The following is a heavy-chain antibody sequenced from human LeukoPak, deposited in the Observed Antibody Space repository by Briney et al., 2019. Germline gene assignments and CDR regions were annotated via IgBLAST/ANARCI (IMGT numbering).Heavy chain of an antibody. Sequence: SETLSLTCTVSGGSISSYYWSWIRQPPGKGLGWIGYIYYSGSTNYNPSLKSRVTISVDTSKNQFSLKLSSVTAADTAVYYCARGDRRKSSDYWGQGTLVTVSS. V-gene: IGHV4-59*01. J-gene: IGHJ4*02. CDR3: ARGDRRKSSDY. CDR1: GGSISSYY. CDR2: IYYSGST. D-gene: IGHD1-14*01.